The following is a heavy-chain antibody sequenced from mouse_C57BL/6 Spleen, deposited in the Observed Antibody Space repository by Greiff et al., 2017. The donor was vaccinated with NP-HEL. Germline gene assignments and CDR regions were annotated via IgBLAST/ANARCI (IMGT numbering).Heavy chain of an antibody. Sequence: EVKLVESGGGLVQPKGSLKLSCAASGFSFNTYAMNWVRQAPGKGLEWVARIRSKSNNYATYDAESVKDRFTISRDDSESMLYLQMNNLKTEDTAMDYCGRHGGGVDCRGQGTTLTVAS. V-gene: IGHV10-1*01. CDR3: GRHGGGVDC. CDR1: GFSFNTYA. J-gene: IGHJ2*01. CDR2: IRSKSNNYAT.